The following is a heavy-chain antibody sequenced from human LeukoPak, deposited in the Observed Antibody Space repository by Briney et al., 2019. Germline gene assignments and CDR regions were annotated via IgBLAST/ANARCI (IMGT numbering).Heavy chain of an antibody. CDR1: GFTFSTYA. J-gene: IGHJ5*02. Sequence: GGSLRLSCAASGFTFSTYAMSWVRQAPGKGLEWVSAISGSGGSTYYADSVKGRFTISRDNSKDTLYLQMNSLRAEDTAVYYCAKDGGFIVVVPEATFDPWGQGTLVTVSS. CDR3: AKDGGFIVVVPEATFDP. V-gene: IGHV3-23*01. D-gene: IGHD2-2*01. CDR2: ISGSGGST.